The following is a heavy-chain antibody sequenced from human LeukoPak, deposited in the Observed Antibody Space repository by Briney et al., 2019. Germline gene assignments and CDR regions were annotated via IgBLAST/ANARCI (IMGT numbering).Heavy chain of an antibody. J-gene: IGHJ4*02. D-gene: IGHD3-22*01. CDR2: TSGSGGST. V-gene: IGHV3-23*01. CDR1: GFTFSSYA. CDR3: AKDTTSAIVVVINGGDYFDY. Sequence: GGSLRLSCAASGFTFSSYAMSWVRQAPGKGLEWVSATSGSGGSTYYADSVKGRFTISRDNSKNTLYLQMNSLRAEDTAVYYCAKDTTSAIVVVINGGDYFDYWGQGTLVTVSS.